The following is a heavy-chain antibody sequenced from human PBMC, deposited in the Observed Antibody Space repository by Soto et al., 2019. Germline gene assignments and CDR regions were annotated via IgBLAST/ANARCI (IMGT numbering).Heavy chain of an antibody. J-gene: IGHJ6*02. CDR3: ARSTMVRGYYYGMDV. CDR2: IIPIFGTA. D-gene: IGHD3-10*01. V-gene: IGHV1-69*13. CDR1: GGTFSSYA. Sequence: GASVKVSCTASGGTFSSYAISWVRQAPGQGLEWMGGIIPIFGTANYAQKFQGRVTITADESTSTAYMGLSSLRSEDTAVYYCARSTMVRGYYYGMDVWGQGTTVTVSS.